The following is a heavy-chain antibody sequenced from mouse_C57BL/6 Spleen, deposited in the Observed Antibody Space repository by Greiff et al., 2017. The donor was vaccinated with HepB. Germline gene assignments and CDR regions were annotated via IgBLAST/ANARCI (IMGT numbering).Heavy chain of an antibody. V-gene: IGHV1-82*01. CDR3: ARDYGSSYGY. Sequence: QVQLQQSGPELVKPGASVKISCKASGYAFSSSWMNWVKQRPGKGLEWIGRIYPGDGDTNYNGKFKGKATLTADKSSSTAYMQLRSLTSEDSAVYFCARDYGSSYGYWGQGTTLTVSS. J-gene: IGHJ2*01. CDR2: IYPGDGDT. D-gene: IGHD1-1*01. CDR1: GYAFSSSW.